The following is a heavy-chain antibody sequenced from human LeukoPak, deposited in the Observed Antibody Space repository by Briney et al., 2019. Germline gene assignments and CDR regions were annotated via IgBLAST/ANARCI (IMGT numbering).Heavy chain of an antibody. CDR1: GGSFSGYY. J-gene: IGHJ4*02. CDR2: IYHSGST. CDR3: ARGRRNYYDRSGYYRPPFDY. D-gene: IGHD3-22*01. V-gene: IGHV4-34*01. Sequence: SETLSLTCAVYGGSFSGYYWSWIRQPPGKGLEWIGEIYHSGSTNYNPSLKSRVTISVDTSKNQFSLKLSSVTAADTAVYYCARGRRNYYDRSGYYRPPFDYWGQGTLVTVSS.